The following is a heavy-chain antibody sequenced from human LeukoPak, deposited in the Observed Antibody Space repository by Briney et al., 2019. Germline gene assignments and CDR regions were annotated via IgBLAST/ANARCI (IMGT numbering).Heavy chain of an antibody. J-gene: IGHJ6*01. CDR1: GGSSSSSNW. CDR2: IDHSGRT. CDR3: ASKEYYYYGMDV. V-gene: IGHV4-4*02. Sequence: SGTLSLTCAVSGGSSSSSNWWNWVRQPPGKGLEWIGEIDHSGRTNYNPSLKSRVSISVDKSKNQISLKLSSVTAADTAVYYCASKEYYYYGMDVWGQGTTVTVSS.